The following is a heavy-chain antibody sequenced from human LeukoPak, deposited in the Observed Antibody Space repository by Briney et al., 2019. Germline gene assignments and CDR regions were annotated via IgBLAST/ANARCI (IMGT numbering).Heavy chain of an antibody. CDR2: ISYDGSNK. V-gene: IGHV3-30*18. J-gene: IGHJ4*02. CDR1: GFTFSSYG. CDR3: AKTSLMVYATDFDY. D-gene: IGHD2-8*01. Sequence: TGGSLRLSCAASGFTFSSYGMHWVRQAPGKGLEWVAVISYDGSNKYYADSVKGRFTISRDNSKNTLYLQMNSLRAEDTAAYYCAKTSLMVYATDFDYWGQGTLVTVSS.